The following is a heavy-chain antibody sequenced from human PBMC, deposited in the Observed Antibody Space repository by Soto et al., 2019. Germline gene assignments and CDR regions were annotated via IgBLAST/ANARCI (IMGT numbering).Heavy chain of an antibody. D-gene: IGHD6-19*01. V-gene: IGHV4-31*03. CDR3: ARAIQWLVPPGFGFDY. CDR1: GGSISSGGYY. CDR2: IYYSGST. J-gene: IGHJ4*02. Sequence: SETLSLTGTVSGGSISSGGYYWSWIRQHPGKGLEWIGYIYYSGSTYYNPSLKSRVTISVDTSKNQFSLKLSSVTAADTAVYYCARAIQWLVPPGFGFDYWGQGTLVTVSS.